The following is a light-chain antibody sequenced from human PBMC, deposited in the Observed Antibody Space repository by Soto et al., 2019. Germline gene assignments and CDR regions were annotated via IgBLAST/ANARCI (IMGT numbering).Light chain of an antibody. CDR3: HQYAVSPLT. CDR1: QSVGRNY. V-gene: IGKV3-20*01. Sequence: EIVLTQSPGTLSLSPGDSATLSRRASQSVGRNYLAWFQHKPDQAPRLLIYDASNRATGVPDRFSGSGSGTDFTLSVTSLEPEDFAVYYCHQYAVSPLTFGGGTTVEIK. J-gene: IGKJ4*01. CDR2: DAS.